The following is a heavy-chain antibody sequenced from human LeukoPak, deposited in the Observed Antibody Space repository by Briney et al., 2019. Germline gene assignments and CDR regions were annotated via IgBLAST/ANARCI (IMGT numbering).Heavy chain of an antibody. Sequence: SETLSLTCAVSGGSISSSSYYWGWIRQPPGKGLEWIGSIYYSGSTYYNPSLNSRVTMSVDTSKNQFSLKLSSVTAADTAVYYCARDRGTWNDDGFDYWGQGTLVTVSS. D-gene: IGHD1-1*01. J-gene: IGHJ4*02. CDR3: ARDRGTWNDDGFDY. V-gene: IGHV4-39*07. CDR2: IYYSGST. CDR1: GGSISSSSYY.